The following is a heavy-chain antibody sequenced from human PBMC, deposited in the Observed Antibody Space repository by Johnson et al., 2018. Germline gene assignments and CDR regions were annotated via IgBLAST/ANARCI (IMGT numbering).Heavy chain of an antibody. J-gene: IGHJ6*02. V-gene: IGHV4-34*01. Sequence: QVQLQQWGAGLLKPSETLSLTCAVYGGSFSAYYWSWIRQPPGKGLEWIGEINHSGSTNYNPSLTSPVTISVDTSKNQFSLKLSPVTAPDTAVYYCARDQAVVATSYYYYGMDVWGQGTTVTVSS. CDR2: INHSGST. CDR3: ARDQAVVATSYYYYGMDV. CDR1: GGSFSAYY. D-gene: IGHD5-12*01.